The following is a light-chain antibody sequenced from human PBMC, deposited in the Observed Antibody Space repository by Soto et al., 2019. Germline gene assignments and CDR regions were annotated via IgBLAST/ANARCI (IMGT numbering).Light chain of an antibody. V-gene: IGKV1-5*03. Sequence: DIQMTQSPSTLSASVGDRVTITCRASQSLSSWLAWYQQKPGKAPKLLIYQASSLESGVPSRFSGSGSRTEFTLTISSLQPDDFATYYFQQYNSYLLTFGGGTKVEIK. CDR1: QSLSSW. CDR3: QQYNSYLLT. CDR2: QAS. J-gene: IGKJ4*01.